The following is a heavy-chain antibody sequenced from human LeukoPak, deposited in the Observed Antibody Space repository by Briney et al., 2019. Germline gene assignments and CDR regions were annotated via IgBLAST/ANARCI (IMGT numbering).Heavy chain of an antibody. J-gene: IGHJ6*03. D-gene: IGHD5-18*01. CDR2: INPYSGAT. CDR1: GYTFTGFF. Sequence: ASVKVSCKASGYTFTGFFMHWVRQAPGQGLEWMGWINPYSGATNYAQKFQGRVTLTRDTSINTAYMELSRLRSDDTAVYFCARVAKKDSYGFYYMDVWGKGTTVTASS. CDR3: ARVAKKDSYGFYYMDV. V-gene: IGHV1-2*02.